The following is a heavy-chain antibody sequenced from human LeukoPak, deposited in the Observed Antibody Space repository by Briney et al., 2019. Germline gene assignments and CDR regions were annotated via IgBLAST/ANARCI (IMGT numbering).Heavy chain of an antibody. D-gene: IGHD1-1*01. J-gene: IGHJ4*02. CDR3: AKEAIPHLNSDSWVEY. Sequence: GGSLRLSCAASGITFNRYAMSWPRQAQGKGLEWVSGISGSGDKTYYADSVKGRFTISRDNSKNTLYLQMNSLRAEDTAVYYCAKEAIPHLNSDSWVEYWGRGTMVTVSS. V-gene: IGHV3-23*01. CDR2: ISGSGDKT. CDR1: GITFNRYA.